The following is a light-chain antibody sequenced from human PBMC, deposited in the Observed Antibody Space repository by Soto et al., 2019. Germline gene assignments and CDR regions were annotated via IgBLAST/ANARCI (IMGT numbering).Light chain of an antibody. J-gene: IGLJ3*02. CDR3: CSYASSTTVV. Sequence: QSALTQPASVSGSPGQSITISCTGTSSDVGTYNLVSWYQQHPGKAPKLMIYEGSKRPSGVSNRFSGSKSGNTASLTISGLQAEDEADYYCCSYASSTTVVFGGETKVTVL. CDR2: EGS. CDR1: SSDVGTYNL. V-gene: IGLV2-23*01.